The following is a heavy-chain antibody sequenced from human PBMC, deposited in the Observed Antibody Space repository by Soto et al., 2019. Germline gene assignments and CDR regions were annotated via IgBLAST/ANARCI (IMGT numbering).Heavy chain of an antibody. D-gene: IGHD2-15*01. Sequence: EVQLVESGGGLVQPGGSLRLSCAASGFTFSSYWMSWVRQVPGKGLEWVANIKQDGNERYYVDSVKGRFTISRDNAKNSLYLQMNSLTAEDTAVDYCARVKSLAGEDWGKGTLVTVSS. CDR3: ARVKSLAGED. CDR1: GFTFSSYW. J-gene: IGHJ4*02. CDR2: IKQDGNER. V-gene: IGHV3-7*05.